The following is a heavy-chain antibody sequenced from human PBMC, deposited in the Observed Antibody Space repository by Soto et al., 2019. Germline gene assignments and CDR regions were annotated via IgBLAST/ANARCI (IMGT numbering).Heavy chain of an antibody. V-gene: IGHV4-38-2*01. CDR2: IYHAGSV. Sequence: ETLSLTCAVSGYSIASGYYWAWIRQSPGKGLEWIGSIYHAGSVYYNPSLNSRVAVSLDTSKNHSSLKLTSVTAADTAVYYCARTFDCYGMDVWGQGTTVTVSS. CDR3: ARTFDCYGMDV. J-gene: IGHJ6*02. CDR1: GYSIASGYY.